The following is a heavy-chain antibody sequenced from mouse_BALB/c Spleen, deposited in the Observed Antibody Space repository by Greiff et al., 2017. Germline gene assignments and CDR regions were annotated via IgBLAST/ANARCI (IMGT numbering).Heavy chain of an antibody. D-gene: IGHD1-2*01. CDR1: GYTFSSYW. Sequence: VKVVESGAELMKPGASVKISCKATGYTFSSYWIEWVKQRPGHGLEWIGEILPGSGSTNYNEKFKGKATFTADTSSNTAYMQLSSLTSEDSAVYYCAREVIHYYGYGAMDYWGQGTSVTVSS. CDR3: AREVIHYYGYGAMDY. J-gene: IGHJ4*01. V-gene: IGHV1-9*01. CDR2: ILPGSGST.